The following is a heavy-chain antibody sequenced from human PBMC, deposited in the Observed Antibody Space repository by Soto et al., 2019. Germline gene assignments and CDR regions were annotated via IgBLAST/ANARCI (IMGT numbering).Heavy chain of an antibody. Sequence: EVQLVESGGGLVKPGGSLRLSCAASGFTFSNAWMSWVRQAPGKGLEWVGRIKSKTDGGTTDYAAPVKGRFTISRDDSKNTLYLQMNSLKTEETAVYYCTTAPDNIVVVVAAHPPLLGMDVWGQGTTVTVSS. CDR2: IKSKTDGGTT. CDR1: GFTFSNAW. V-gene: IGHV3-15*01. CDR3: TTAPDNIVVVVAAHPPLLGMDV. D-gene: IGHD2-15*01. J-gene: IGHJ6*02.